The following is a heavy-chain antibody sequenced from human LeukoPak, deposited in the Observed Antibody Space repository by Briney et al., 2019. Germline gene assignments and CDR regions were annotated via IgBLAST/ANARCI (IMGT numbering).Heavy chain of an antibody. V-gene: IGHV5-51*01. CDR2: IYPGDSDT. CDR1: GYSFTSYW. D-gene: IGHD3-22*01. CDR3: ARQARGYYDSSGYLTYYYYYMDV. J-gene: IGHJ6*03. Sequence: AGESLKISCNGSGYSFTSYWIGWVRQMPGKGLGWMGIIYPGDSDTRYSPSFQGQVTISADKSISTAYLQWSSLKASDTAMYYCARQARGYYDSSGYLTYYYYYMDVWGKGTTVTVSS.